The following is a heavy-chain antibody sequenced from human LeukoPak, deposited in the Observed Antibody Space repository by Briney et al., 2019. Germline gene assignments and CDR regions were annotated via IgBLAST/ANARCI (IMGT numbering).Heavy chain of an antibody. CDR2: IYDSGTT. Sequence: SETLSLTCAVYGGSFSGYYWSWIRQPPGMSLEWIAGIYDSGTTYYNPSLKSRVTISVDTSKNQFSLKLSSVTAADTAVYYCARGAITMIVVNWFDPWGQGTLVTVSS. J-gene: IGHJ5*02. D-gene: IGHD3-22*01. CDR1: GGSFSGYY. CDR3: ARGAITMIVVNWFDP. V-gene: IGHV4-34*01.